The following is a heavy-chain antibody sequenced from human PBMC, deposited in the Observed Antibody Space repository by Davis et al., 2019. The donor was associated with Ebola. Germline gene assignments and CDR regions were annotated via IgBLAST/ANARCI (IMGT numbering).Heavy chain of an antibody. CDR1: GFTFSNYA. J-gene: IGHJ4*02. Sequence: GESLKISCEVSGFTFSNYAMSWVRQAPGKGLQWVSGINDIGGNPQHADSVKGRFTISRDNSNKSLFLQMNSLRAEDTAVYYCAREAEHCGGDCSDYWGQGTLVTVSS. D-gene: IGHD2-21*01. CDR3: AREAEHCGGDCSDY. V-gene: IGHV3-23*01. CDR2: INDIGGNP.